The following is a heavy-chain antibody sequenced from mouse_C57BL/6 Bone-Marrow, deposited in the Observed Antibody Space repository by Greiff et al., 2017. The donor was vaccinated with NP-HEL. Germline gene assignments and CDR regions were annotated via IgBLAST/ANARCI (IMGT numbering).Heavy chain of an antibody. V-gene: IGHV1-77*01. CDR2: IGPGSGST. CDR3: ARHYGYDDYAMDY. Sequence: QVQLQQSGAELVKPGASVKISCKASGYTFTDYYINWVKQRPGQGLEWIGKIGPGSGSTYYNEKFKGKATLTADKSSSTAYMQLSSLTTEDSAIYYCARHYGYDDYAMDYWGQGTSVTVSS. D-gene: IGHD2-2*01. CDR1: GYTFTDYY. J-gene: IGHJ4*01.